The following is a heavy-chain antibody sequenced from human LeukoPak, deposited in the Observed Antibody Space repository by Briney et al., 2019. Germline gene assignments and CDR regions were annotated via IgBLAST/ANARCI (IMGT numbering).Heavy chain of an antibody. CDR1: GFTFSNYA. D-gene: IGHD6-19*01. Sequence: GGSLRLSCAASGFTFSNYAMTWVRQAPGKGLEWVSGISGSGNTTYYADSVKGRFTVSRDNSKNTLYLQMNSLTAEDTAVYYCARAGRDSSGWYYYYYGMDVWGQGTTVTVSS. CDR3: ARAGRDSSGWYYYYYGMDV. V-gene: IGHV3-23*01. CDR2: ISGSGNTT. J-gene: IGHJ6*02.